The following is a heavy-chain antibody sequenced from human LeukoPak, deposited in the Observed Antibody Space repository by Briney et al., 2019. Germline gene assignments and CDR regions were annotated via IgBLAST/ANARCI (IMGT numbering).Heavy chain of an antibody. J-gene: IGHJ4*02. CDR2: INHSGST. V-gene: IGHV4-34*01. CDR3: ARGLAARRRGFDY. D-gene: IGHD6-6*01. Sequence: KPSETLSLTCAVYGGSFSGYYWSWSRQPPGMGLEWIGEINHSGSTNYNPSLKSRVTISVDTSKNQFSLKLSSVTAADTAVYYCARGLAARRRGFDYWGQGTPVTVSS. CDR1: GGSFSGYY.